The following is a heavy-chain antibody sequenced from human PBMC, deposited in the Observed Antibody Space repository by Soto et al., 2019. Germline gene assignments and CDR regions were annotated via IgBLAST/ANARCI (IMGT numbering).Heavy chain of an antibody. D-gene: IGHD3-22*01. Sequence: QVQLVQSGAEVKKPGSSVKVSCKASGGTFSSYAISWVRQAPGQGLELMGGIIPIFGTANYAQKFQGRVTITADESTRTAYMERSSLRSEDTAVYYCAASVTMIVVVIHFDYWGHGTLVTVSS. CDR1: GGTFSSYA. CDR2: IIPIFGTA. V-gene: IGHV1-69*01. J-gene: IGHJ4*01. CDR3: AASVTMIVVVIHFDY.